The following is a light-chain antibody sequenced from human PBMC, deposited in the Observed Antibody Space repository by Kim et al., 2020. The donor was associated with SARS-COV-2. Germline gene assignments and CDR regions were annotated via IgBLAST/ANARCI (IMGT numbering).Light chain of an antibody. CDR2: VNKDGSH. V-gene: IGLV4-69*01. Sequence: APLGTPGQATCTTNSGDSSNDMDRHPQEPGEGPRYLMKVNKDGSHSKGDGIPDRFSGSSSGAERYLTISSLQSVDEADYYCQSWGVFGGGTQLTVL. CDR1: SGDSSND. CDR3: QSWGV. J-gene: IGLJ3*02.